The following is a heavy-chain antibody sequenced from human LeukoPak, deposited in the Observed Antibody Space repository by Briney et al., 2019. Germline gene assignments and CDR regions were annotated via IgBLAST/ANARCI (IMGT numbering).Heavy chain of an antibody. Sequence: GESLKISCKGSGYSFTSYWIGWVRQMPGKGLEWMGIIYPGDSDTRYSPSFQGQVTISADKSISTAYLQWSSLKASDTAMYYCAGRRVYYYDSSGYYSTSYFDYWGQGTLVTVSS. CDR1: GYSFTSYW. CDR3: AGRRVYYYDSSGYYSTSYFDY. D-gene: IGHD3-22*01. CDR2: IYPGDSDT. J-gene: IGHJ4*02. V-gene: IGHV5-51*01.